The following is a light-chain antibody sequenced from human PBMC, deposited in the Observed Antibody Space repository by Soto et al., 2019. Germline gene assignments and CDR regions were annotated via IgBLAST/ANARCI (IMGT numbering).Light chain of an antibody. CDR2: RNN. J-gene: IGLJ2*01. CDR1: SSNIGSNY. CDR3: AAWDDSLRGVV. Sequence: QPVLTQPPSASGTPGQRVTISCSGSSSNIGSNYVYWYQQLPGTAPKLLIYRNNHRPSGVPDRLSGSKSGTSASLAISGLRSEDEADYYCAAWDDSLRGVVFGEGTTLTVL. V-gene: IGLV1-47*01.